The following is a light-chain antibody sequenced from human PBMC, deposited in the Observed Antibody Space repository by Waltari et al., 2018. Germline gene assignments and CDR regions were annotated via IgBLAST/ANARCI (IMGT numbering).Light chain of an antibody. V-gene: IGLV2-14*01. CDR1: NANLGRNY. Sequence: QSVLTQPPSASETPGQRVTISCSGSNANLGRNYLYWYKQLPGTAPKLMIYDVSNRPSGVSNRFSGSKSGNTASLTISGLQAEDEADYYCSSYTSSSTLGVFGGGTKLTVL. CDR3: SSYTSSSTLGV. J-gene: IGLJ3*02. CDR2: DVS.